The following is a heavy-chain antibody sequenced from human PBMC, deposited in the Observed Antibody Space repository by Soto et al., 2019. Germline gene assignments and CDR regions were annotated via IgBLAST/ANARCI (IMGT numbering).Heavy chain of an antibody. J-gene: IGHJ4*02. V-gene: IGHV3-48*02. CDR1: GFMFDSYA. Sequence: EVQLVESGGGLVQPGGSLRLSCVASGFMFDSYAMNWVRQAPGKGLEWVSYISPGGDRIYYAESLKGRITISRDNARNSLSLQMSILSDEDTAVYYCTQSADSAGWGVDFWGQGTLVTVSS. CDR2: ISPGGDRI. D-gene: IGHD6-19*01. CDR3: TQSADSAGWGVDF.